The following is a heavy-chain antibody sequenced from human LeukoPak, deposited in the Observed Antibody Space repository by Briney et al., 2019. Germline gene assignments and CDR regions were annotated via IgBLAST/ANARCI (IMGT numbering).Heavy chain of an antibody. V-gene: IGHV3-23*01. D-gene: IGHD4-23*01. CDR2: IGSGGAST. CDR1: GFTFSNYG. J-gene: IGHJ4*02. CDR3: AKYYGGSGYFDY. Sequence: GGSLRLSCAASGFTFSNYGMSWVRQAPGKGLEWVSAIGSGGASTYYADSVKGRFTISRDNSKNTLYLQMNSLRAEDTAVYYCAKYYGGSGYFDYWGQGTLVTVSS.